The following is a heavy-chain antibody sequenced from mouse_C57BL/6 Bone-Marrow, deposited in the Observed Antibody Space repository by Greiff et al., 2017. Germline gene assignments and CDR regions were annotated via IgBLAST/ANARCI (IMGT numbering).Heavy chain of an antibody. J-gene: IGHJ4*01. V-gene: IGHV1-59*01. CDR1: GYTFTSYW. D-gene: IGHD2-3*01. Sequence: QVQLQQPGAELVRPGTSVKLSCKASGYTFTSYWMHWVKQRPGQGLEWIGVIDPSDSYTNYNQKFKGKATLTVDTSSSTAYMQLSSLTSEDSAVYYCAREPGVGDGYYYYYAMDYWGQGTSVTVSS. CDR3: AREPGVGDGYYYYYAMDY. CDR2: IDPSDSYT.